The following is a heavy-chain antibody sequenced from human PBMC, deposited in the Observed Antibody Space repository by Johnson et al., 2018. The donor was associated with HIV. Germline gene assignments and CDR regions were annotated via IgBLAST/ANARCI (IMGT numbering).Heavy chain of an antibody. D-gene: IGHD3-10*01. V-gene: IGHV3-30*14. CDR1: GIIVTGNF. J-gene: IGHJ3*02. Sequence: QVQLVESGGGLVQPGGSLRLSCAASGIIVTGNFMSWVRQAPGKGLEWVAVISYDGSNKYYADSLKGRFTISRDNSKNTLYLQMNSLRAGDTAVYYCARDTHGEGAFDIWGQGTMVTVSS. CDR2: ISYDGSNK. CDR3: ARDTHGEGAFDI.